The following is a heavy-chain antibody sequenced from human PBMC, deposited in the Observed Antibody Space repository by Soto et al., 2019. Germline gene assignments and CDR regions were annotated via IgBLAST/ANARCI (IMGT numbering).Heavy chain of an antibody. Sequence: GGSLRLSCAASGFTFGSYAMSWVRQAPGKGLEWVSAISGSGGSTYYADSVKGRFTISRDNSKNTLYLQMNSLRAEDTAVYYCAKDNDRGVINYFDYWGQGTXVTVSS. CDR3: AKDNDRGVINYFDY. CDR1: GFTFGSYA. CDR2: ISGSGGST. D-gene: IGHD3-10*01. J-gene: IGHJ4*02. V-gene: IGHV3-23*01.